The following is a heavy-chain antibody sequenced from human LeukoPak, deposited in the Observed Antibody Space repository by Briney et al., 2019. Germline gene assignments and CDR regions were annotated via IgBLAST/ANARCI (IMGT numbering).Heavy chain of an antibody. CDR2: TFHRSKWYN. D-gene: IGHD3-3*01. J-gene: IGHJ4*02. Sequence: SQTLSLTCAISGDSVSTASNAWYWIRQSPSRGLEWLGRTFHRSKWYNDYAVFVKSRITINPDTSKNQFSLQPNSVTPEDTAVYYCTRETSLRYYDFWSGWDYWGQGTLVTVSS. CDR3: TRETSLRYYDFWSGWDY. CDR1: GDSVSTASNA. V-gene: IGHV6-1*01.